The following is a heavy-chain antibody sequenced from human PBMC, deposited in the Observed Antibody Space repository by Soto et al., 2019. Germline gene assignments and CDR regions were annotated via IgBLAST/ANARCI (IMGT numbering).Heavy chain of an antibody. V-gene: IGHV3-74*01. D-gene: IGHD2-15*01. CDR1: GSTFSSYW. J-gene: IGHJ4*02. CDR3: AREEDTYYFDY. Sequence: PGGSLRLSCAASGSTFSSYWMHWVRQAPGKGLVWVSRINSDGSSTSYADSVKGRFTISRDNAKNTLYLQMNSLRAEDTAVYYCAREEDTYYFDYWGQGTLVSVSS. CDR2: INSDGSST.